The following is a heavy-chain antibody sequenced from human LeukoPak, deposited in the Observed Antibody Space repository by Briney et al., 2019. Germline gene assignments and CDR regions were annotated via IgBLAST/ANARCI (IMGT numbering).Heavy chain of an antibody. J-gene: IGHJ3*02. CDR1: GFTFSNYM. CDR2: ISYDGSNK. Sequence: GGSLRLSCAASGFTFSNYMMHWVRQAPGKGLEWVAVISYDGSNKYYADSVKGRFTISRDNSKNTLYLQMNSLRAEDTAVYYCAKGYYYDSSGYYDDAFDIWGQGTMVTVSS. V-gene: IGHV3-30*04. CDR3: AKGYYYDSSGYYDDAFDI. D-gene: IGHD3-22*01.